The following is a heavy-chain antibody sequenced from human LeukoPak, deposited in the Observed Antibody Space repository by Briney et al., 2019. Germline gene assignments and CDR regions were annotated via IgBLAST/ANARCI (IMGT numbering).Heavy chain of an antibody. J-gene: IGHJ5*02. D-gene: IGHD3-10*01. CDR2: IYYSGTT. CDR3: ARSLGANTWVGNWFDP. CDR1: GXSISSPNHD. V-gene: IGHV4-39*01. Sequence: SETLSLTCSVSGXSISSPNHDWAWIRQPPGQGLEWIGSIYYSGTTYYNLSLKSRVTLSVDTSQNQFSLKLSSVTAADTAIYFCARSLGANTWVGNWFDPWGQGTLVTVSP.